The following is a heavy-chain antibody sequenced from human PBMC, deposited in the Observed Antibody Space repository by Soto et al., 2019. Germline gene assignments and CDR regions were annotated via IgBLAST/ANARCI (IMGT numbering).Heavy chain of an antibody. CDR2: TYYRSKWYN. J-gene: IGHJ6*02. D-gene: IGHD6-19*01. Sequence: SQTLSLTCAISGDSVSSNSAAWNWIRQSPSRGLEWLGRTYYRSKWYNDYAVSVKSRITINPDTSKNQFSPQLNSVTPEDTAVYYCARVVSSGSTHYHYYGMDVWGQGTTVTVSS. V-gene: IGHV6-1*01. CDR3: ARVVSSGSTHYHYYGMDV. CDR1: GDSVSSNSAA.